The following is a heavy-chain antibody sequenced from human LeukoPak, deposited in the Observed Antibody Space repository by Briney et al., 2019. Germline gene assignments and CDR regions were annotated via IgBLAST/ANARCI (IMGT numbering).Heavy chain of an antibody. CDR1: GASFSGYY. V-gene: IGHV4-34*01. CDR3: ARGPPAAGTPRTFDY. D-gene: IGHD6-13*01. Sequence: SETLSLTCAVYGASFSGYYWSWIRQPPGKGLAWIGEINHSGSTNYNPSLKSRVTISVDTSKNQFSLKLSSVTAADTAVYYCARGPPAAGTPRTFDYWGQGTLVTVSS. J-gene: IGHJ4*02. CDR2: INHSGST.